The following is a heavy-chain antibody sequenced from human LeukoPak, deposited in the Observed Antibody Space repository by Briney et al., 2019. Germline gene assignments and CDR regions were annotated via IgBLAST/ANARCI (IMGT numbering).Heavy chain of an antibody. CDR1: GGTFSSYA. CDR3: ARDGGSSWSRLGFRPNYYYYYGMDV. CDR2: IIPIFGTA. J-gene: IGHJ6*02. V-gene: IGHV1-69*13. D-gene: IGHD6-13*01. Sequence: AASVKVSCKASGGTFSSYAISWVRQAPGQGLEWMGGIIPIFGTANYAQKSQGRVTITADESTSTAYMELSSLRSEDTAVYYCARDGGSSWSRLGFRPNYYYYYGMDVWGQGTTVTVSS.